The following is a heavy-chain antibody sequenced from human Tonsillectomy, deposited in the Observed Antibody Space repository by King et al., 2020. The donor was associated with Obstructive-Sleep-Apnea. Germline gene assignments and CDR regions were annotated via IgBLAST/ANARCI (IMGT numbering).Heavy chain of an antibody. D-gene: IGHD3-9*01. J-gene: IGHJ4*02. V-gene: IGHV3-48*01. Sequence: VQLVESGGGLVQPGGSLRLSCGVSGFTFSRYSMNWVRQAPGKGLEWVSYISSSSGTIYYADSVKGRFTTSRDNAKNSLYLHMNGLRAEDTAVYYCAREAIYTAGYDLWGQGTLVTVSS. CDR1: GFTFSRYS. CDR3: AREAIYTAGYDL. CDR2: ISSSSGTI.